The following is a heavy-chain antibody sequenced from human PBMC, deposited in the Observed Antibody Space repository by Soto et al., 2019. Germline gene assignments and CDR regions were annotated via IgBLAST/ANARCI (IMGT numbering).Heavy chain of an antibody. V-gene: IGHV4-59*08. CDR3: ARLACSTTRCFTYFDY. CDR1: GGSISGYY. D-gene: IGHD2-2*02. CDR2: IYSSGST. Sequence: PSETLSLTCTVSGGSISGYYWSWIRQPQGKGLEWIGYIYSSGSTNYNPSLQSRVTISVDTSKNQFSLKLSSVTAADTAVYYCARLACSTTRCFTYFDYWGQGALVTVSS. J-gene: IGHJ4*02.